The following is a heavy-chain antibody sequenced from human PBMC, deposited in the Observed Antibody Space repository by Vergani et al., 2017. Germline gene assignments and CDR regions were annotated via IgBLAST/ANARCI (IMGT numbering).Heavy chain of an antibody. Sequence: EVQLLESGGGLVQPGGSLRLSCAASGFTFSSYAMSWVRQAPGKGLEWVSAISGSGGSTYYADSVKGRFTISRDNSKNTRYLQMNSLRAEDTAVYYCAKDLTGAGSYYMGDYFDYWGQGTLVTVSS. J-gene: IGHJ4*02. D-gene: IGHD3-10*01. CDR2: ISGSGGST. CDR1: GFTFSSYA. CDR3: AKDLTGAGSYYMGDYFDY. V-gene: IGHV3-23*01.